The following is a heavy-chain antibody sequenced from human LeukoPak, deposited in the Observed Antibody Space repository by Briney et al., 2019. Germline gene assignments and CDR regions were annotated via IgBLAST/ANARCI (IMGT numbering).Heavy chain of an antibody. CDR1: GNSISSDYY. V-gene: IGHV4-38-2*02. J-gene: IGHJ4*02. CDR3: AAYFSGYARFHY. CDR2: MSHSGST. Sequence: PSETLSLTCTVSGNSISSDYYWGWIRQPPGKGLEWIGSMSHSGSTYYNPSLKSRVTISVDTSKNQFSLRLSSVTAADTAVYYCAAYFSGYARFHYWGQGTLVTVSS. D-gene: IGHD5-12*01.